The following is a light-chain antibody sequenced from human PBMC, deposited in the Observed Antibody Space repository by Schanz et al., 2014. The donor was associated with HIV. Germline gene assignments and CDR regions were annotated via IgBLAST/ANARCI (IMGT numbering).Light chain of an antibody. CDR3: SSYAGNNNVL. V-gene: IGLV2-8*01. CDR2: EVT. Sequence: QSALTQPPSVSGSPGQSVTISCTGTSSDVGCYNRVSWYQQPPGAAPKLMIYEVTKRPSLVPDRFSGSKLGNTASLTVSGLQAEDDAVYYCSSYAGNNNVLFGGGTKLTVL. J-gene: IGLJ3*02. CDR1: SSDVGCYNR.